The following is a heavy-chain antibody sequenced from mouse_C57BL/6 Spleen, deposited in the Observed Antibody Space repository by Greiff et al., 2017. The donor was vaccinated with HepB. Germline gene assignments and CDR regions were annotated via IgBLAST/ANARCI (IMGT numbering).Heavy chain of an antibody. V-gene: IGHV1-39*01. CDR1: GYSFTDYN. J-gene: IGHJ4*01. CDR3: ASSLTIYYAMDY. CDR2: INPNYGTT. D-gene: IGHD6-5*01. Sequence: VHVKQSGPELVKPGASVKISCKASGYSFTDYNMNWVKQSNGKSLEWIGVINPNYGTTSYNQKFKGKATLTVDQSSSTAYMQLNSLTSEDSAVYYCASSLTIYYAMDYWGQGTSVTVSS.